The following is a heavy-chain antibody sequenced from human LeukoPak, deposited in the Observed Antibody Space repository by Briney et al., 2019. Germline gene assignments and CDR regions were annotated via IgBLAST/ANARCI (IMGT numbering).Heavy chain of an antibody. J-gene: IGHJ4*02. CDR1: GYSFTSYW. D-gene: IGHD3-10*01. V-gene: IGHV5-51*01. Sequence: GESLKISCKGSGYSFTSYWIGWVCQMPGKGLEWMGIIYPGDSDTRYSPSFQGQVTISADKSISTAYLQWSSLKASDAAMYYCARRFARGTYYFDYWGQGTLVTVSS. CDR3: ARRFARGTYYFDY. CDR2: IYPGDSDT.